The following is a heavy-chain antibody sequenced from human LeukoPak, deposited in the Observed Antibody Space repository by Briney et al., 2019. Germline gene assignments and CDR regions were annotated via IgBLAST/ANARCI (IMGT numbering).Heavy chain of an antibody. CDR3: ARRSPDSSGYYGNWFDP. CDR2: IYPGDSDT. V-gene: IGHV5-51*01. CDR1: GYSFTSYW. J-gene: IGHJ5*02. Sequence: GESLKISCKGSGYSFTSYWIGWVRQMPGKGLEWMGIIYPGDSDTRYSPSFQGKVTISADKSISTAYLQWSSLKASDTAMYYCARRSPDSSGYYGNWFDPWGQGTLVTVSS. D-gene: IGHD3-22*01.